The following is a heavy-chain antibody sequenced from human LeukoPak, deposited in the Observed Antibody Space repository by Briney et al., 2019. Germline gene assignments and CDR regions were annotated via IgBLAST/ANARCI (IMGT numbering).Heavy chain of an antibody. V-gene: IGHV3-66*01. D-gene: IGHD3-9*01. J-gene: IGHJ4*02. CDR3: ARDRLHYDSLTGYPAD. CDR2: IYSGGST. CDR1: GFTVSSNY. Sequence: GGSLRLSCADSGFTVSSNYMRWVRQAPGKGLEWVSVIYSGGSTHYADSVKGRFTISRDNSKNTLYLQMNSLRAEDTAVYYCARDRLHYDSLTGYPADWGQGTLATVSS.